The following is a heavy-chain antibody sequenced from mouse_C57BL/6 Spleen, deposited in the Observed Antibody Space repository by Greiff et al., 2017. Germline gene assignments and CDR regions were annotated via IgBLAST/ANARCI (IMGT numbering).Heavy chain of an antibody. Sequence: QVQLQQPGAELVMPGASVKLSCKASGYTFTSYWMHWVKQRPGQGLEWIGEIDPSDSYTNYNQKFKGKSTLTVDKSSSTAYMPLSSLTSEDSAVYYCARKGLGQWFAYWGQGTLVTVSA. CDR1: GYTFTSYW. CDR3: ARKGLGQWFAY. V-gene: IGHV1-69*01. J-gene: IGHJ3*01. D-gene: IGHD4-1*01. CDR2: IDPSDSYT.